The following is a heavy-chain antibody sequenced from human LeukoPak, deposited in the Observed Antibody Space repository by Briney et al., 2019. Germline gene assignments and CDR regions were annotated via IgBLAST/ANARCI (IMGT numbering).Heavy chain of an antibody. CDR3: AREPQLRARLDPAYYYYYGMDV. CDR1: GXXXXXXX. CDR2: XXXXXGNT. V-gene: IGHV1-18*01. Sequence: KXXCKASGXXXXXXXXXWVXQXTGQXXEXXXXXXXXXGNTGYAQKLQGRVTMTTDTSTSTAYMELRSLRSDDTAVYYCAREPQLRARLDPAYYYYYGMDVWGQGTTVTVSS. D-gene: IGHD6-6*01. J-gene: IGHJ6*02.